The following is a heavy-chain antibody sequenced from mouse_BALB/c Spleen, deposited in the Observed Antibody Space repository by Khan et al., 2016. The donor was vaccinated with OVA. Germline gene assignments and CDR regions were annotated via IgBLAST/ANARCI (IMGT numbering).Heavy chain of an antibody. D-gene: IGHD2-10*01. CDR3: ARPPYQLYNIIDY. Sequence: QVQLKQSGPGLVAPSQSLSITCTISGFSLTNYGVHWVRQPPGKGLEWLVVIWSDGSTTYNSAPISRLITSKDNSKSQVFLKMNSIQTDETDMYFCARPPYQLYNIIDYWGQGTSVTVSS. CDR2: IWSDGST. CDR1: GFSLTNYG. V-gene: IGHV2-6-1*01. J-gene: IGHJ4*01.